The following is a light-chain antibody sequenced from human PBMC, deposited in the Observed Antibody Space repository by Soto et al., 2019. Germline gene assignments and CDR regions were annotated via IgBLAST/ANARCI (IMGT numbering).Light chain of an antibody. V-gene: IGLV2-8*01. CDR2: DVS. CDR3: SSYAGTNNVV. Sequence: QSALTQPPSASGSPGQSVTISCTGTSSDVGGYNYVSWYQQLPGKASKLMIYDVSKRPSGVPDRFSGSKSGNTASLTVSGLQAEDEADYFCSSYAGTNNVVFGGGTKVTVL. CDR1: SSDVGGYNY. J-gene: IGLJ2*01.